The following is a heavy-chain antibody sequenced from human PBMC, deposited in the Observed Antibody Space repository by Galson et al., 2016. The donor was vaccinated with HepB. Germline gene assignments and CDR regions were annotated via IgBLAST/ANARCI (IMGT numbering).Heavy chain of an antibody. Sequence: SVKVSCKASGYTFTDYGISWVRQAPGQGLEWMAWISGYKGYTKYAQKVQDRVTLSTDTSTSTAFMELGSLRSDDTAVYYCARDRYCGSGDPYYFEYWGQGTLVTVSS. D-gene: IGHD3-10*01. CDR1: GYTFTDYG. CDR3: ARDRYCGSGDPYYFEY. V-gene: IGHV1-18*01. J-gene: IGHJ4*02. CDR2: ISGYKGYT.